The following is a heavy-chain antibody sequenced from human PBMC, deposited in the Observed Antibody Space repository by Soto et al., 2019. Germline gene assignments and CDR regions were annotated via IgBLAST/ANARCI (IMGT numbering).Heavy chain of an antibody. J-gene: IGHJ4*01. D-gene: IGHD5-12*01. V-gene: IGHV4-39*01. CDR2: IYYSGTS. Sequence: AETLCLTCSVLGGSISTNAYYWGWIRQPPGKGLEWIGTIYYSGTSYHNPSLKSRVTISVDTSKNQFSLTLTSVTAADTAVYYCASRDEGHYRGNDRYYFDYRGHGTLVTGSS. CDR1: GGSISTNAYY. CDR3: ASRDEGHYRGNDRYYFDY.